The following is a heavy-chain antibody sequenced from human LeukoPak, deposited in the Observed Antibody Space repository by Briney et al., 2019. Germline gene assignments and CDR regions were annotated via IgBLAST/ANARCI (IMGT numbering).Heavy chain of an antibody. CDR2: IIPIFGTA. CDR3: ARSVTGPHYYYYMDV. J-gene: IGHJ6*03. V-gene: IGHV1-69*05. D-gene: IGHD4-11*01. Sequence: ASVKVSCKXSGGTFSSYAISWVRQAPGQGLEWMGRIIPIFGTANYAQKFQGRVTITTDESTSTAYMELSSLRSEDTAVYYCARSVTGPHYYYYMDVWGKGTTVTVSS. CDR1: GGTFSSYA.